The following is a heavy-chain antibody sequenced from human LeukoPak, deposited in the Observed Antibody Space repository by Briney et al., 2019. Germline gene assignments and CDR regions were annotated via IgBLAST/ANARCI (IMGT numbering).Heavy chain of an antibody. Sequence: ASVKVSCKVSGYTLTEFSMHRVRQPPAKGLEWVGGYDTEDGETIYAQKFQGRVTMTEDTSTDTAYMELSSTRSEDTAVYCCATRDPAPPLRTPFYYYYYYMDVWGKGTTVTVSS. V-gene: IGHV1-24*01. J-gene: IGHJ6*03. CDR2: YDTEDGET. D-gene: IGHD2-15*01. CDR1: GYTLTEFS. CDR3: ATRDPAPPLRTPFYYYYYYMDV.